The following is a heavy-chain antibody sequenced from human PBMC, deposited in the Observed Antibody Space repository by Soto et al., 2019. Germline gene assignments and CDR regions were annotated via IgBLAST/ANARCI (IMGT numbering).Heavy chain of an antibody. Sequence: PGGSLGLSCAASGFTFSSYQMNWVRQAPGKGLEWVSYISSSGSTIYYADSVKGRFTISRDNAKNSLYLQMNSLRAEDTAVYYCARCSGWYGDAFDIWGQGTMVTVSS. D-gene: IGHD6-19*01. CDR3: ARCSGWYGDAFDI. J-gene: IGHJ3*02. CDR1: GFTFSSYQ. V-gene: IGHV3-48*03. CDR2: ISSSGSTI.